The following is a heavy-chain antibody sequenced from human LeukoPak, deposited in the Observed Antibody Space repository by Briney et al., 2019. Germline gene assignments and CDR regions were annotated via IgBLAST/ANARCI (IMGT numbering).Heavy chain of an antibody. CDR3: VRDRVLGAFDI. V-gene: IGHV4-59*01. CDR1: GGSISSYS. J-gene: IGHJ3*02. CDR2: IYYSGST. D-gene: IGHD3-16*01. Sequence: PSETLSLTCTVSGGSISSYSWTWIRQPPGKGLEWIGSIYYSGSTNYNPSLKSRVTISVDTSKNQSSLKLSSVTAADTAVYYCVRDRVLGAFDIWGQGTMVTVSS.